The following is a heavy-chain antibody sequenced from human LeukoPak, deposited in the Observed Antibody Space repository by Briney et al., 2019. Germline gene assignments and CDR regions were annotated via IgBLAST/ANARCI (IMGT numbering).Heavy chain of an antibody. D-gene: IGHD3-10*02. CDR3: AELGITMIGGV. J-gene: IGHJ6*04. V-gene: IGHV3-48*03. CDR1: GFTFSSYE. CDR2: ISSSGSTI. Sequence: GESLRLSCTASGFTFSSYEMNWVRQAPGKGLEWVSYISSSGSTIYYADSVKGRFTISRDNAKNSLYLQMNSLRAEDTAVYYCAELGITMIGGVWGKGTTVTISS.